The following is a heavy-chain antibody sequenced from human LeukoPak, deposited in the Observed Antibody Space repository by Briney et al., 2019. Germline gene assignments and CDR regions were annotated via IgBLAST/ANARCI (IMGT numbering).Heavy chain of an antibody. CDR3: ARHFGFGELS. CDR1: DGSISDSY. Sequence: SETLSLTCTVSDGSISDSYWSWIRQSPGKGLEWVGYIFYTGFTHYNPSLESGVTISVDTSKNQFSLRLNSVAAADTAVYYCARHFGFGELSWGQGTLVTVSS. D-gene: IGHD3-10*01. V-gene: IGHV4-59*08. J-gene: IGHJ4*02. CDR2: IFYTGFT.